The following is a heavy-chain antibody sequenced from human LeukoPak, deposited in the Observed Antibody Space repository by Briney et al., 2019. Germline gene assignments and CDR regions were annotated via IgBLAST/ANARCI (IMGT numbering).Heavy chain of an antibody. V-gene: IGHV3-74*01. CDR1: EFTFSGYW. D-gene: IGHD1-20*01. J-gene: IGHJ6*03. CDR2: INRDGTTT. Sequence: AGGSLRLSCTTSEFTFSGYWMHWVRQGPGKGLVWVSRINRDGTTTTYADSVQGRFTISRDNAKNTLYLQMDTLRVEDTAVYYCASSTTRGITSSYVYHMDVWGRGTTVTVSS. CDR3: ASSTTRGITSSYVYHMDV.